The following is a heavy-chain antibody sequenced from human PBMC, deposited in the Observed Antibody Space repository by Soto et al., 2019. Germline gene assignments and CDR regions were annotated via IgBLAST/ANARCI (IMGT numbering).Heavy chain of an antibody. Sequence: PEGSLRLSCEASGFPFSITGMNWVRQAPGKGLEWVSSISSSSSYIYYADSVKGRFTISRDNAKNSLYLQMNSLRAEDTAVYYCARDGADILTGYYYYYGMDVWGQGTTVTVS. CDR3: ARDGADILTGYYYYYGMDV. J-gene: IGHJ6*02. CDR2: ISSSSSYI. D-gene: IGHD3-9*01. CDR1: GFPFSITG. V-gene: IGHV3-21*01.